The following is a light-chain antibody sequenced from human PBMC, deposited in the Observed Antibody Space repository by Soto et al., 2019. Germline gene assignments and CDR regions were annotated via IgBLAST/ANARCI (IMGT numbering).Light chain of an antibody. Sequence: EMWRTHPPPTCSFPPGDKATLPSRPSERFRGNLAWYQQKPGQAPRLLIHGASIRAADIPDRFSGSGSGTEFTLTISTLQSEDFAVYYCQQYYDWPTITFGQGTRLE. J-gene: IGKJ5*01. V-gene: IGKV3-15*01. CDR1: ERFRGN. CDR2: GAS. CDR3: QQYYDWPTIT.